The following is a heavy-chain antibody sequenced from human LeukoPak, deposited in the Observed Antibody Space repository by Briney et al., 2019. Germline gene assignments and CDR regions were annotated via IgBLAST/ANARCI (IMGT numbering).Heavy chain of an antibody. V-gene: IGHV1-69*02. Sequence: SVKVSCKASGGTFSSCTISWVRQAPGQGLEWMGRIIPILGIANYAQKFQGRVTITADKSTSTAYMELSSLRSEDTAVYYCARGSITIFGVVIHAFDIWGQGTMVTVSP. D-gene: IGHD3-3*01. J-gene: IGHJ3*02. CDR3: ARGSITIFGVVIHAFDI. CDR1: GGTFSSCT. CDR2: IIPILGIA.